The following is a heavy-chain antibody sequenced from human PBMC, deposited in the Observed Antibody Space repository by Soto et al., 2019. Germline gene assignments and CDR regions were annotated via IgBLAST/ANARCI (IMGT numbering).Heavy chain of an antibody. V-gene: IGHV3-74*01. J-gene: IGHJ3*02. CDR2: INSDGSIT. CDR3: ADLIVGATRDI. D-gene: IGHD1-26*01. CDR1: EFTFSSFW. Sequence: PGGSLRLSCAASEFTFSSFWMHWVRQAPGKGLVWVSRINSDGSITSYADSVKGRFTISRDNAKNTVYLQMNSLRAEDTAMYDCADLIVGATRDIWGQGTMVTVSS.